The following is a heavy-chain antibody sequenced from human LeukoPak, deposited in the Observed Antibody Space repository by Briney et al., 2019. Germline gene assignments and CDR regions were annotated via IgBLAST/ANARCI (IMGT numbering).Heavy chain of an antibody. J-gene: IGHJ4*02. CDR1: GFTFSRYG. V-gene: IGHV3-23*01. CDR2: ISGGGGST. D-gene: IGHD3-22*01. CDR3: ARDLSYDSSGYYD. Sequence: GGSLRPSCAASGFTFSRYGMSWVRQAPGKGLEWVSAISGGGGSTYYADSVKGRFTISRDNSKNTLFLQMNSLRAEDTALYYCARDLSYDSSGYYDWGQGTLVTVSS.